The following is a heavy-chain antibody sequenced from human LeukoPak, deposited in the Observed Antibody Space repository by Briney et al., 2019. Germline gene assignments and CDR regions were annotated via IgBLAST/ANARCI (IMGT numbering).Heavy chain of an antibody. J-gene: IGHJ4*02. V-gene: IGHV3-74*01. Sequence: PGGSLRLSCTASGFSFSGHWMHWARQLPGKGLVWVSRISPTGSTTSYADSVKGRFTVSRDNAKNSLYLQMNSLRAEDTAVYYCAGEGTYYYDSSGSHGGYWGREPWSPSPQ. CDR1: GFSFSGHW. CDR2: ISPTGSTT. D-gene: IGHD3-22*01. CDR3: AGEGTYYYDSSGSHGGY.